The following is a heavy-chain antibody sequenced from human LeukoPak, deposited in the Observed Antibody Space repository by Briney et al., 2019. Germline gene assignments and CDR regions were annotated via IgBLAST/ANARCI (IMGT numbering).Heavy chain of an antibody. J-gene: IGHJ4*02. V-gene: IGHV7-4-1*02. Sequence: ASVTVSCTASGYTFTSYGISWVRQAPGQGLEWMGWINTNTGNPTYAQGFTGRFVFSLDTSVSTAYLQISSLKAEDTAVYYCAKEGTYGSSWSLDYWGQGTLVTVSS. CDR1: GYTFTSYG. CDR2: INTNTGNP. CDR3: AKEGTYGSSWSLDY. D-gene: IGHD6-13*01.